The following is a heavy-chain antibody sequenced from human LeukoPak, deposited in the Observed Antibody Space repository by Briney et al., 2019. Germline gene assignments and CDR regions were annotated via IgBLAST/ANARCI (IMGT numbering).Heavy chain of an antibody. J-gene: IGHJ4*02. D-gene: IGHD3-16*01. CDR2: IYPGDFDT. Sequence: GESLKISCRGSGYIFTSYWIAWVRQMPGKGLEWMEIIYPGDFDTTYSPSFQGQVTISVDKSITTAYLQWSSLKASDTAMYFCARQSDAGGSYPGYWGQGTLVTVSS. CDR3: ARQSDAGGSYPGY. V-gene: IGHV5-51*01. CDR1: GYIFTSYW.